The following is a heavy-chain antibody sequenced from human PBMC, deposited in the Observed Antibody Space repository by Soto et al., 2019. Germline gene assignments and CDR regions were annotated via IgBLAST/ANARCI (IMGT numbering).Heavy chain of an antibody. V-gene: IGHV4-34*01. CDR2: INHSGST. CDR1: GGSFSGYY. J-gene: IGHJ4*02. CDR3: ARGKSTLLLDC. Sequence: VQLQQWGAGLLKPSETLSLTCAVYGGSFSGYYWSWIRQPPGKGLEWIGEINHSGSTNYNPSLKSRVTISVDTSKNQFSLKLSSVTAADTAVYYCARGKSTLLLDCWGQGVLVTVSS. D-gene: IGHD2-2*01.